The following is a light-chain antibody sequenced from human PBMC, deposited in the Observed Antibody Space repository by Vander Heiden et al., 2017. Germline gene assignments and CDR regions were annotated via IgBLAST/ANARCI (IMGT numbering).Light chain of an antibody. J-gene: IGLJ1*01. CDR3: QSYDSSLSAYV. CDR1: SSNSGAGED. V-gene: IGLV1-40*03. CDR2: DNN. Sequence: QSVPTQPPSVSGAPGRRVTISCTGSSSNSGAGEDVHWYQQFPGTAPKLLIYDNNNRPSGVPDRFSGSKSAASASLAITGLQAQDEADYYCQSYDSSLSAYVFGTGTKVTVL.